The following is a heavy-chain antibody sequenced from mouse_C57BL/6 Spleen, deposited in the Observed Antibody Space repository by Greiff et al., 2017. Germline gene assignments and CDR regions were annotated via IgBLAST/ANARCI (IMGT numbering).Heavy chain of an antibody. V-gene: IGHV1-59*01. J-gene: IGHJ3*01. D-gene: IGHD3-2*02. CDR3: AREAAQATQAWFAY. Sequence: QVQLQQPGAELVRPGTSVKLSCKASGYTFTSYWMHWVKQRPGQGLEWIGVIDPSDSYTNYNQKFKGKATLTVDTSSSTAYMQLSSLTSEDSAVYYCAREAAQATQAWFAYWGQGTLVTVSA. CDR2: IDPSDSYT. CDR1: GYTFTSYW.